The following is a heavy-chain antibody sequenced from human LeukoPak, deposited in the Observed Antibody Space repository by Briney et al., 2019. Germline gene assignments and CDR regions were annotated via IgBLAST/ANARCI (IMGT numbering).Heavy chain of an antibody. V-gene: IGHV3-23*01. D-gene: IGHD6-19*01. Sequence: GGSLRLSCAASGFTFSSYWMHWVRQAPGKGLEWVSGISWNSGSIGYADSVKGRFTISRDNSKNTLYLQMNSLRAEDTAVYYCAKDRYSSGARWFDPWGQGTLVTVSS. CDR1: GFTFSSYW. CDR2: ISWNSGSI. J-gene: IGHJ5*02. CDR3: AKDRYSSGARWFDP.